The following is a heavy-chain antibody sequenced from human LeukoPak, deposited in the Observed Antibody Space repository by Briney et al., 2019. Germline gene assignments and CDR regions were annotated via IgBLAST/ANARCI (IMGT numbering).Heavy chain of an antibody. J-gene: IGHJ5*02. V-gene: IGHV3-7*01. CDR2: MNEDGSGR. CDR1: GFTYTSAW. Sequence: GGSLRISCAASGFTYTSAWMSWLRQTPEKGVEWVAHMNEDGSGRFYVDSAKGRFTISRDDTQNSVYLQMNSLRVEDTAVYYCAAWFGESVPWGQGTLVTVSS. CDR3: AAWFGESVP. D-gene: IGHD3-10*01.